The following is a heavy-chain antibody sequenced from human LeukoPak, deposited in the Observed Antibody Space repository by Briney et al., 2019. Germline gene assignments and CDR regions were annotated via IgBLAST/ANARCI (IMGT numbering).Heavy chain of an antibody. D-gene: IGHD2-2*01. CDR3: ARDSVRVGIRRYYYGMDV. Sequence: PSETLSLTCTVSGGSISSGDYYWSWIRQPPGKGLEWIGYIYYSGSTYYNPSLKSRVTISVDTSKNQFSLKLSSVTAADTAVYYCARDSVRVGIRRYYYGMDVWGQGTTVTVSS. CDR1: GGSISSGDYY. J-gene: IGHJ6*02. V-gene: IGHV4-30-4*01. CDR2: IYYSGST.